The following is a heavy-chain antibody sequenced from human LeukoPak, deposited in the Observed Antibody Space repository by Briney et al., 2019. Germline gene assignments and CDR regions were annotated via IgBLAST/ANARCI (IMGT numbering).Heavy chain of an antibody. D-gene: IGHD3-10*01. CDR1: GFTFSSYS. J-gene: IGHJ5*02. CDR2: ISSSRSTI. V-gene: IGHV3-48*01. CDR3: ASGAGYYYGSGSHLGWFDT. Sequence: GGSLTLSCAASGFTFSSYSMNWVRQAPGKGLEWVSYISSSRSTICYGDSVKGRFTISRDNAKNSLYLQMNRLRAEDTAVYYCASGAGYYYGSGSHLGWFDTWGQGTLVTVSS.